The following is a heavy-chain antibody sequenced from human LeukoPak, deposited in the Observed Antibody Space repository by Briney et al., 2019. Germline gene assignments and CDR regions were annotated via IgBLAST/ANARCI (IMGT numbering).Heavy chain of an antibody. D-gene: IGHD4-17*01. CDR3: ARGYGPPLDY. Sequence: SETLSLTCAVYGGSFSSYYWSWIRQPPGKGLEWIGDIKHGGSTNYNPALKSRHTISVDTSKNQFSLKLSSVTAADTAVYYCARGYGPPLDYWGQGSLVTVSS. V-gene: IGHV4-34*01. J-gene: IGHJ4*02. CDR2: IKHGGST. CDR1: GGSFSSYY.